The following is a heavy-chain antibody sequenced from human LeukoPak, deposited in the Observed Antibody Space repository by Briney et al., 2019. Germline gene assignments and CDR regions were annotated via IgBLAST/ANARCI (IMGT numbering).Heavy chain of an antibody. CDR2: ISAYNGDT. Sequence: ASVKVSCKASGYTFTSYGISWVRQAPGQGLEWMGWISAYNGDTNYAQKFQGRVTMTTDTSTRTAYMELRSLRSDDTAVYYCARGGDEYCSGGSCSDYWGQGTLVTVSS. V-gene: IGHV1-18*01. CDR1: GYTFTSYG. CDR3: ARGGDEYCSGGSCSDY. D-gene: IGHD2-15*01. J-gene: IGHJ4*02.